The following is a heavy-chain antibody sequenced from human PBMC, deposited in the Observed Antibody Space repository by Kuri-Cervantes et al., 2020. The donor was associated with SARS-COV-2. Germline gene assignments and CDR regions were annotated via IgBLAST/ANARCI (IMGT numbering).Heavy chain of an antibody. V-gene: IGHV1-18*01. CDR3: ARAGLGLRFLEWSAANYYYYYGMDV. CDR1: GYTFTSYG. CDR2: ISAYNGNT. D-gene: IGHD3-3*01. Sequence: ASVKVSCKASGYTFTSYGISWVRQAPGQGLEWMGWISAYNGNTNYAQKLQGRVTMTTDTSTSTAYMELRSLRSDDTAAYYCARAGLGLRFLEWSAANYYYYYGMDVWGQGTTVTVSS. J-gene: IGHJ6*02.